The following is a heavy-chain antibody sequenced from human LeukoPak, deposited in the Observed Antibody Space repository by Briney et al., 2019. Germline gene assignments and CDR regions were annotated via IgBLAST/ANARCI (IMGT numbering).Heavy chain of an antibody. CDR1: GGSISRYY. CDR2: IYYSGST. Sequence: SETLSLTCTVSGGSISRYYWSWIRQPPGKGLEWIGYIYYSGSTNYNPSLKSRVTISVDTSKNQFSLKLSSVTAADTAVYYCAREAYYDSSGYYFLDYWGQGTLVTVSS. V-gene: IGHV4-59*01. D-gene: IGHD3-22*01. J-gene: IGHJ4*02. CDR3: AREAYYDSSGYYFLDY.